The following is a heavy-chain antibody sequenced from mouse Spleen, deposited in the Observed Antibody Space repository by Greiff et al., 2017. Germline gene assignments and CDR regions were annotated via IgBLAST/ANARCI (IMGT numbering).Heavy chain of an antibody. CDR2: IHPNSGST. CDR3: ARSGTGMEAWFAY. J-gene: IGHJ3*01. Sequence: VQLQQPGAELVKPGASVKLSCKASGYTFTSYWMHWVKQRPGQGLEWIGMIHPNSGSTNYNEKFKSKATLTVDKSSSTAYMQLSSLTSEDSAVYYCARSGTGMEAWFAYWGQGTLVTVSA. V-gene: IGHV1-64*01. D-gene: IGHD4-1*01. CDR1: GYTFTSYW.